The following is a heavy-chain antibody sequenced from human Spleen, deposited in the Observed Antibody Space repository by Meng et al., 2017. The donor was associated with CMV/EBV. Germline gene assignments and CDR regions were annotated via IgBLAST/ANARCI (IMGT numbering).Heavy chain of an antibody. J-gene: IGHJ5*02. Sequence: GESLKISCTASGFIFGDYAMSWVRQAPGKGLEWVGFIRTKGYGGTTEYAASVKGRFTISRDNAKNSLYLQMNSLRAEDMALYYCARWGGGSSWYGWFDPWGQGTLVTVSS. CDR3: ARWGGGSSWYGWFDP. CDR1: GFIFGDYA. D-gene: IGHD6-13*01. CDR2: IRTKGYGGTT. V-gene: IGHV3-49*04.